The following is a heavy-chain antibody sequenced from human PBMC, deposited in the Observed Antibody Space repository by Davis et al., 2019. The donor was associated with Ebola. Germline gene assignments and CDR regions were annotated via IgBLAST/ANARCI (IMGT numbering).Heavy chain of an antibody. J-gene: IGHJ2*01. CDR3: ARKTTTLYGYFDL. D-gene: IGHD4-11*01. CDR2: IYTGYSDT. Sequence: PGGSLRLSCKDSEASFTSYWIAWVRQMPGKGLEWMGIIYTGYSDTRYSPSFRGQVTISADKSIKTAFLQWSSLKASDTAMYYCARKTTTLYGYFDLWGRGTLVTVSS. V-gene: IGHV5-51*01. CDR1: EASFTSYW.